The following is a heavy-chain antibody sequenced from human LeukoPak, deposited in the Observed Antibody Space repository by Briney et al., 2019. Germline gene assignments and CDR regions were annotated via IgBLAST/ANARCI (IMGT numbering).Heavy chain of an antibody. V-gene: IGHV3-11*01. J-gene: IGHJ4*02. CDR2: ISSSGTTI. D-gene: IGHD3-10*01. CDR1: GFTFSDYY. CDR3: ASLRGVNR. Sequence: GALRLSCAASGFTFSDYYMSWIRQPPGKGLEWVSYISSSGTTIYYADSVRGRFTVSRDNAKNSLYLQMDSLSAEDTAVYYCASLRGVNRWGQGTLVTVSS.